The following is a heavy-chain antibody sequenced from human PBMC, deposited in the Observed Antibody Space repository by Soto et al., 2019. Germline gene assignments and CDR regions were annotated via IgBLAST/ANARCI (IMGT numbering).Heavy chain of an antibody. D-gene: IGHD3-22*01. J-gene: IGHJ2*01. Sequence: EVQLLESGGGLVQPGGSLRLSCAASGFTFSSYGMSWVRQAPGKVLEWVSGIRCRGDSPYYADSVAGRFTISKDNSKNTLSLQMNSLRAEDTAVYYCAKIHDYFDSSGYTWYFDLCGRGTLVIVSS. CDR3: AKIHDYFDSSGYTWYFDL. V-gene: IGHV3-23*01. CDR1: GFTFSSYG. CDR2: IRCRGDSP.